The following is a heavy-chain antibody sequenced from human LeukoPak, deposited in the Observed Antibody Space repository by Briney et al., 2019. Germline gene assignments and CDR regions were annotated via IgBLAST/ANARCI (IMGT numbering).Heavy chain of an antibody. V-gene: IGHV3-30*02. J-gene: IGHJ3*02. D-gene: IGHD6-13*01. CDR1: GFTFSSYS. CDR3: AKGSGSMDAFDI. Sequence: GGSLRLSCAASGFTFSSYSMNWVRQAPGKGLEWVAFIRYDGSNKYYADSVKGRFTISRDNSKNTLYLQMNSLRAEDTAVYYCAKGSGSMDAFDIWGQGTMVTVSS. CDR2: IRYDGSNK.